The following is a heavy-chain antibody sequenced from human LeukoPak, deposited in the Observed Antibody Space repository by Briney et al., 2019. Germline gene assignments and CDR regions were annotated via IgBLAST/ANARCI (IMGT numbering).Heavy chain of an antibody. V-gene: IGHV3-48*01. Sequence: GGSLRLSCAASGFTFSSYSMNWVRQAPGKGLEWISYISSSSGTIYYADSVKGRFTISRDNAKNSLYLQMSSLRAEDTAVYYCAGRGEETPPYYSDYWGQGTLVTVSS. CDR2: ISSSSGTI. CDR1: GFTFSSYS. CDR3: AGRGEETPPYYSDY. J-gene: IGHJ4*02.